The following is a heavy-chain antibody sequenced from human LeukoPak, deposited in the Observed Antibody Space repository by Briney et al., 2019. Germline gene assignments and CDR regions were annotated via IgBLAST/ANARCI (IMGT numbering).Heavy chain of an antibody. CDR3: TRTGDDQYYFDY. CDR1: GYSFTSYW. D-gene: IGHD3-10*01. J-gene: IGHJ4*02. Sequence: GESLKISCKGSGYSFTSYWIGWVRQMPGKGLEWMGFIYPGDSDIRYSPSFQGQVTISADKSISTAYLQWSSLKASDTAVYYCTRTGDDQYYFDYWGQGTLVTVSS. CDR2: IYPGDSDI. V-gene: IGHV5-51*01.